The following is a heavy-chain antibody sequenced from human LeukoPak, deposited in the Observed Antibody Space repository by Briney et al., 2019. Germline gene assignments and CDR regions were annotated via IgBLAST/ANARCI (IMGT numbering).Heavy chain of an antibody. CDR3: TRATIPAAGIDY. Sequence: ASVNVSCKASGYTFTSYGVSWVRQAPGQGLEWMGWISTYTGDTNYAQKLQGRLTMTTDTSASTAFMELRSLTSADTAVYYCTRATIPAAGIDYWGQGTLVTVSS. V-gene: IGHV1-18*01. J-gene: IGHJ4*02. CDR2: ISTYTGDT. CDR1: GYTFTSYG. D-gene: IGHD6-13*01.